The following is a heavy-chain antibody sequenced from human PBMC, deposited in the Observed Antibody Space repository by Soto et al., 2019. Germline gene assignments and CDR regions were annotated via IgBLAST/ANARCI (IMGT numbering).Heavy chain of an antibody. CDR1: GFTFGDYA. V-gene: IGHV3-49*03. CDR2: IRSKAYGGTT. CDR3: TRESERMAFPIDY. D-gene: IGHD2-15*01. Sequence: PGGSLRLSCTASGFTFGDYAMSWFRQAPGKGLEWVGFIRSKAYGGTTEYAASVKGRFTISRDDSKSIAYLQMNSLKTEDTAVYYCTRESERMAFPIDYWGQGTLVTVSS. J-gene: IGHJ4*02.